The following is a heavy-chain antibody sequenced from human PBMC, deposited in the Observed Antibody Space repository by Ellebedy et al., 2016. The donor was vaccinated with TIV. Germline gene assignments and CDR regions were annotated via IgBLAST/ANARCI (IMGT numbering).Heavy chain of an antibody. V-gene: IGHV1-18*01. D-gene: IGHD6-19*01. CDR2: ISAYNGNT. Sequence: ASVKVSCXASGGIFSSYAISWVRQAPGQGLEWMGWISAYNGNTNYAQKLQGRVTMTTDTSTSTAYMELRSLRSDDTAVYYCARDGPHSSGWLNWGQGTLVTVSS. CDR1: GGIFSSYA. CDR3: ARDGPHSSGWLN. J-gene: IGHJ4*02.